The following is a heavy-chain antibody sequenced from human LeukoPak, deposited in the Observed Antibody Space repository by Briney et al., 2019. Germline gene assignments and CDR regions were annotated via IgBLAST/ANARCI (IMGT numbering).Heavy chain of an antibody. Sequence: GASGKVSCKASGYTFSVYYIHLEREAPGQGLEWVGWINPNGGGTNYAQKYQDRVTMTRDTSISTAYMELTSLRSDDTALYYCAGGITGGDYGGQGTLVTVSS. J-gene: IGHJ4*02. CDR1: GYTFSVYY. CDR2: INPNGGGT. D-gene: IGHD1-14*01. V-gene: IGHV1-2*02. CDR3: AGGITGGDY.